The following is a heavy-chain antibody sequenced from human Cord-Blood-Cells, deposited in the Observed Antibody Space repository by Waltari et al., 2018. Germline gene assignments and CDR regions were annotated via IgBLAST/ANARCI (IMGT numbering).Heavy chain of an antibody. V-gene: IGHV4-4*01. J-gene: IGHJ4*02. CDR2: IDHSGST. D-gene: IGHD3-10*01. CDR1: GGSISSSNW. Sequence: QVQLQESGPGLVKPSGTLSLTCAVSGGSISSSNWWSWVRQPPGKGLEWIGEIDHSGSTTYNPSLKSRVTRAVYKSTNQFSLKLSSVTAADTAVYCCARGFRAEAPENSYYFDYWGQGTLVTVSS. CDR3: ARGFRAEAPENSYYFDY.